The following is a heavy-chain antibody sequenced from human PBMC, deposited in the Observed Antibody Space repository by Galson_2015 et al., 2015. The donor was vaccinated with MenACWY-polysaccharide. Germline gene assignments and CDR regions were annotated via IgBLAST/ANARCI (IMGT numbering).Heavy chain of an antibody. Sequence: IRSGYFWGWIRQPPGKGLEWIASIFHSGTTYYNPSLKSRVTISVDTSKNHFSLKLSSVTAADTAVYYCARVEKYSGSFYILYWGQGTLVTVSS. CDR2: IFHSGTT. V-gene: IGHV4-38-2*02. CDR3: ARVEKYSGSFYILY. CDR1: IRSGYF. D-gene: IGHD1-26*01. J-gene: IGHJ4*02.